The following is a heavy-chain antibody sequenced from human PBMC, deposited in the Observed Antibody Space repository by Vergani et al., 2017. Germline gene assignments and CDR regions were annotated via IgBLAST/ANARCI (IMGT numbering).Heavy chain of an antibody. V-gene: IGHV4-38-2*02. CDR1: GYSLSRGYF. CDR3: ARAGGSGTFGV. CDR2: IYQSEST. D-gene: IGHD3-10*01. J-gene: IGHJ4*02. Sequence: QVQLQESGPGLVKPSETLSLTCSVSGYSLSRGYFWDWIRQSPGNGLEWIASIYQSESTHYNPSLKSRVTISMDTSKNQFSLKLTSVTAADTGLYYCARAGGSGTFGVWGQGALVTVSS.